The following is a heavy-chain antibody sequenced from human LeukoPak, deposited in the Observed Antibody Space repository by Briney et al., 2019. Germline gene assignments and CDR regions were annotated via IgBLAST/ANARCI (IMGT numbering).Heavy chain of an antibody. J-gene: IGHJ4*02. D-gene: IGHD2-21*02. CDR1: GGSISSYY. Sequence: PSETLSLTCTVSGGSISSYYWSWIRQPAGKGLEWIGRIYTSGSTNYNPSLKSRVTISVDTSKNQFSLKLSSVTAADTAVYYCARHIPLTARSYKFYFDYWGQGTLVTVSS. CDR2: IYTSGST. CDR3: ARHIPLTARSYKFYFDY. V-gene: IGHV4-4*07.